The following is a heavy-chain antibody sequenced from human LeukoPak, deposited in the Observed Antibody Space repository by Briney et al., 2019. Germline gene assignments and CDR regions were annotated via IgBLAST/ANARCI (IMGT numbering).Heavy chain of an antibody. CDR1: GFTFSYNW. Sequence: GGSLRLSCAASGFTFSYNWMTWVRQAPGKGLEWVAKINQDGGEKYFADSVKGRFTISRDNSKNTLYLQMNSLRAEDTAVYYCAKITPSIAAAGTCFDYWGQGTLVTVSS. CDR3: AKITPSIAAAGTCFDY. CDR2: INQDGGEK. V-gene: IGHV3-7*03. D-gene: IGHD6-13*01. J-gene: IGHJ4*02.